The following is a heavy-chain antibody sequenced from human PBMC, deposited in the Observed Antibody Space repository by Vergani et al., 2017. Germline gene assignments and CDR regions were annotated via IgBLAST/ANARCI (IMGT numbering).Heavy chain of an antibody. CDR1: GFSVNSHPMR. Sequence: QVTLKESGPALVKPTQTLTLTCTLSGFSVNSHPMRVIWIRQPPGKALEWLARIDWDDDKFYDRSLKTRLTISKETSKNQVVLRMTNMDPVDTAMYYCARQWMISGGRSSPRWNYGMDVWGQGTTVTVSS. J-gene: IGHJ6*02. D-gene: IGHD2-15*01. CDR2: IDWDDDK. V-gene: IGHV2-70*04. CDR3: ARQWMISGGRSSPRWNYGMDV.